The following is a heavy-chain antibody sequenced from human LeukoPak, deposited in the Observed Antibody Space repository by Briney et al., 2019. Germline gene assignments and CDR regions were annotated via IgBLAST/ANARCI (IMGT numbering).Heavy chain of an antibody. D-gene: IGHD3-22*01. CDR3: ARAIGAGRAFDY. Sequence: PSETLSLTCNVSGYSITSGYYWGWIRQPPGKGLEWIGTIYHSGSTYYNPSLKSRVTISVDTSKNQFSLKLTSVTAADTAVYYCARAIGAGRAFDYWGQGTLVTVSS. V-gene: IGHV4-38-2*02. J-gene: IGHJ4*02. CDR2: IYHSGST. CDR1: GYSITSGYY.